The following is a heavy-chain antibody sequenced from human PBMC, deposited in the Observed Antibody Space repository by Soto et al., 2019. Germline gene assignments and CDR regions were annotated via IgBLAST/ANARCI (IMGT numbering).Heavy chain of an antibody. CDR1: GFTFSSYA. Sequence: QVQLVESGGGAVQPGRSLRLSCAASGFTFSSYAMHWVRQAPGKGLEWVAVILYDGSNEYYADSAKGRFTISRDNSKNTLYLQMSSLRGEDTAVYYCARETDGMDVWGQGTTVTVSS. CDR2: ILYDGSNE. V-gene: IGHV3-30-3*01. J-gene: IGHJ6*02. CDR3: ARETDGMDV.